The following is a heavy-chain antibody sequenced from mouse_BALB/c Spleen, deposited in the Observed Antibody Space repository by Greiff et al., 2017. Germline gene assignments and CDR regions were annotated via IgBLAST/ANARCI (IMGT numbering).Heavy chain of an antibody. J-gene: IGHJ1*01. V-gene: IGHV6-6*02. CDR1: GFTFSNYW. Sequence: EVKLVESGGGLVQPGGSMKLSCVASGFTFSNYWMNWVRQSPEKGLEWVAEIRLKSNNYATHYAESVKGGFTISRDDSKSSVYLQMNNLRAEDTGIYYCTRPDGNYWYFDVWGAGTTVTVSS. CDR3: TRPDGNYWYFDV. CDR2: IRLKSNNYAT. D-gene: IGHD2-1*01.